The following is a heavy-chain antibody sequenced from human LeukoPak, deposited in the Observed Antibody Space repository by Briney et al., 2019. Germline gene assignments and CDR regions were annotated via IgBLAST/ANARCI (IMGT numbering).Heavy chain of an antibody. CDR2: ISGSGGST. J-gene: IGHJ4*02. CDR1: GFTFSSYA. Sequence: PGGSLRLSCAASGFTFSSYAMSWVRQAPGKGLEWVSAISGSGGSTYYADSVKGRFTISRDNSKNTLYLQMSSLRAEDTAVYYCVGTAMVKGFFDYWGQGTLVTVSS. CDR3: VGTAMVKGFFDY. V-gene: IGHV3-23*01. D-gene: IGHD5-18*01.